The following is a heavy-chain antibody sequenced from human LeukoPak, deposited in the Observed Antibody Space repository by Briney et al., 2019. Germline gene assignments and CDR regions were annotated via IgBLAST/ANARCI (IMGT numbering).Heavy chain of an antibody. CDR1: GDSVSSNSAA. D-gene: IGHD5-12*01. J-gene: IGHJ4*02. CDR3: ARMDIVATNYFDY. Sequence: SQTLSLTCAISGDSVSSNSAAWNWISQSPSRGLEWLGRTYYRSKWYNDYAVSVKSRTTINPDTSKNQFSLQLNSVTPEDTAVYYCARMDIVATNYFDYWGQGTLVTVSS. CDR2: TYYRSKWYN. V-gene: IGHV6-1*01.